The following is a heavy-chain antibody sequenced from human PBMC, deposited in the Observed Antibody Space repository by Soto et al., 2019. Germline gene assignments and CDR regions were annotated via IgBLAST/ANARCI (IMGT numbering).Heavy chain of an antibody. D-gene: IGHD2-2*01. J-gene: IGHJ5*02. V-gene: IGHV1-69*08. Sequence: QVQLVQSGAEVKKPGSSVKVSCKASGGTFSSYTISWVRQAPGQGLEWMGRIIPILGIANYAQKFQGRVTITADKSTSTAYMELSSLRSEDTAVYYCARDSWLVVVPAAIGWFDPWGQGTLVTVSS. CDR2: IIPILGIA. CDR1: GGTFSSYT. CDR3: ARDSWLVVVPAAIGWFDP.